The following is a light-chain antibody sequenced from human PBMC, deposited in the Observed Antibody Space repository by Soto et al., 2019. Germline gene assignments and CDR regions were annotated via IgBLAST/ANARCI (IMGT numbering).Light chain of an antibody. J-gene: IGKJ2*01. CDR3: QHSYTTPPYS. CDR2: AAS. CDR1: QSIGNF. Sequence: IPMTQSPSSLSASVGDRVTITCRASQSIGNFLNWYQQRPGKAPKLLIYAASSLESGVPSRFTARASGTEFTITISSLQPEDSSTYYCQHSYTTPPYSFGQGTKLEIK. V-gene: IGKV1-39*01.